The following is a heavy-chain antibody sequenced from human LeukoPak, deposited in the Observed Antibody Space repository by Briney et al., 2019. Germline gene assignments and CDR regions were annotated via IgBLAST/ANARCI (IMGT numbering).Heavy chain of an antibody. J-gene: IGHJ4*02. D-gene: IGHD2-2*01. V-gene: IGHV3-30*04. CDR3: ARDLGYCSSTSCHDY. Sequence: GRSMRLSCAASGFTFSSYAMHWVRQAPGKGREWVAVISYDGSNKYYTDSVKGRFTISRDNSKNTLYLQMNSLRAEDTAVYYCARDLGYCSSTSCHDYWGQGTLVTVSS. CDR2: ISYDGSNK. CDR1: GFTFSSYA.